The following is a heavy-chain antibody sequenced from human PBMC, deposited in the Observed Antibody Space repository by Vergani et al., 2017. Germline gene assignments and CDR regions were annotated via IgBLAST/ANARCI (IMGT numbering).Heavy chain of an antibody. CDR3: ARRGRYCSSTSCYGGDYYYGMDA. D-gene: IGHD2-2*01. J-gene: IGHJ6*02. CDR1: GYSFTSYW. Sequence: EVQLVQSGAEVKKPGESLKISCKGSGYSFTSYWIGWVSQLPGKGLEWMGIIYPVDSDTRYSPSFQGQVTISADKSISTAYLQWSSLKASDTAMYYCARRGRYCSSTSCYGGDYYYGMDAWGQGTTVTVSS. V-gene: IGHV5-51*01. CDR2: IYPVDSDT.